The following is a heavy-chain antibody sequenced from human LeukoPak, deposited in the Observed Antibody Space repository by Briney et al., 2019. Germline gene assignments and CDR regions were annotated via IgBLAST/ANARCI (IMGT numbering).Heavy chain of an antibody. CDR3: TTSSSTTFIYYYYMDV. D-gene: IGHD2-2*01. V-gene: IGHV3-15*01. Sequence: GGSLRLSCAASGFTFSNAWMSWVRQAPGKGLEWVGRTKSKTDGGTTDYAAPVKGRFTISRDDSKNTLYLQMNSLKTEDTAVYYCTTSSSTTFIYYYYMDVWGKGTTVTVSS. CDR1: GFTFSNAW. CDR2: TKSKTDGGTT. J-gene: IGHJ6*03.